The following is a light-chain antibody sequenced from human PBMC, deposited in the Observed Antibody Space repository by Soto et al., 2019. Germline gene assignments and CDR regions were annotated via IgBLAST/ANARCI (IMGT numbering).Light chain of an antibody. J-gene: IGKJ1*01. Sequence: EIVLTQSPGTLSLSPGERGALSCRASQSVSSNYVAWYQQKPGQAPRLLISGASNRATGIPDRFSGSGSGTDFTLTINRLEPEDFAVYYCQQYGGMWTFGQGTKVDIK. V-gene: IGKV3-20*01. CDR3: QQYGGMWT. CDR1: QSVSSNY. CDR2: GAS.